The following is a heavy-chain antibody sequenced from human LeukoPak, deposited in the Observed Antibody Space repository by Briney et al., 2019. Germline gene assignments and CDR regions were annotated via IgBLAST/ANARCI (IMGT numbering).Heavy chain of an antibody. CDR2: VSNSGSTI. CDR3: ARDLSYYDSTGYYPYYFDY. D-gene: IGHD3-22*01. Sequence: GGSLRLSCAASGFTSSDYYMSWIRQAPGKGLEWVSYVSNSGSTIYYADSVKGRFTISRDNAKKSLYLQMNSLRAEDTAVYYCARDLSYYDSTGYYPYYFDYWGQGTLVTVSS. J-gene: IGHJ4*02. CDR1: GFTSSDYY. V-gene: IGHV3-11*01.